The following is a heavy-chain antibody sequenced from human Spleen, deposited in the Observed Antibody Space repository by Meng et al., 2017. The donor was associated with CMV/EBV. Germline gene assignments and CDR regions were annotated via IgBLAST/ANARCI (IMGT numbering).Heavy chain of an antibody. Sequence: TVSGGSISSSSYYWGWIRQPPGKGLEWIGSIYYSGSTYYNPSLKSRVAISVDTSKNQFSLKLSSVTAADTAVYYCARRVPTPGAFDYWGQGTLVTVS. CDR2: IYYSGST. D-gene: IGHD3-10*01. CDR3: ARRVPTPGAFDY. V-gene: IGHV4-39*01. J-gene: IGHJ4*02. CDR1: GGSISSSSYY.